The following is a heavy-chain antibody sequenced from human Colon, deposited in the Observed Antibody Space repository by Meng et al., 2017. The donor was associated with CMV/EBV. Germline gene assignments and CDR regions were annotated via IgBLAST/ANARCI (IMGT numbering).Heavy chain of an antibody. Sequence: VQRQRSGPGLGKPHKTLYLSCSCFGAPFSNTNYYWGWIRQPAGKGLEYIGRIYTSGSTKYNPSLTSLVTISVDTSKRQISLKLTSVTAADSAMYYCVGSHHSFDYWGYFTLVTVSS. J-gene: IGHJ4*01. CDR2: IYTSGST. CDR1: GAPFSNTNYY. CDR3: VGSHHSFDY. V-gene: IGHV4-61*02.